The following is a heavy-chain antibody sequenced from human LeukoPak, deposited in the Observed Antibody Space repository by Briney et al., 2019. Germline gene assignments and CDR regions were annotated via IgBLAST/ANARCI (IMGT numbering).Heavy chain of an antibody. Sequence: GRSLRLSCAASGFTFSSYAMHWVRQVPGKGLEWVALISYDGSNKYYADSVKGRFTISRDNSKNTLYLQMNSLRAEDTAVYYCARAHDYGEYGPFDYWGQGTLVTVSS. V-gene: IGHV3-30-3*01. D-gene: IGHD4-17*01. J-gene: IGHJ4*02. CDR2: ISYDGSNK. CDR3: ARAHDYGEYGPFDY. CDR1: GFTFSSYA.